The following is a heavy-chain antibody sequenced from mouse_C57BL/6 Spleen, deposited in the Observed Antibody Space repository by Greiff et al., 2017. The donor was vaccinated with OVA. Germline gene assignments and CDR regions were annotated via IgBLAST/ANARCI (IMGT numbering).Heavy chain of an antibody. D-gene: IGHD2-4*01. Sequence: QVQLKESGPELVKPGASVKLSCKASGYTFTSYDINWVKQRPGQGLEWIGWIYPRDGSTKYNEKFKGKATLTVDTSSSTAYMELHSLTSEDSAVYFCARFYYDYDGGFAYWGQGTLVTVSA. V-gene: IGHV1-85*01. CDR2: IYPRDGST. CDR1: GYTFTSYD. CDR3: ARFYYDYDGGFAY. J-gene: IGHJ3*01.